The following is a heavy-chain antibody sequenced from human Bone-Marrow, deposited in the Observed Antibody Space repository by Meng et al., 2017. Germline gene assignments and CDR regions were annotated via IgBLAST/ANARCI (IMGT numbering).Heavy chain of an antibody. V-gene: IGHV1-2*06. J-gene: IGHJ6*02. CDR2: INPNSGGT. CDR3: ARLGIRYYYYGMDV. CDR1: GYTFTSYY. D-gene: IGHD1-14*01. Sequence: ASLKVSCTASGYTFTSYYMHWVRQAPGQGLEWMGRINPNSGGTNYAQKFQGRVTMTRDTSISTAYMELSRLRSDDTAVYYCARLGIRYYYYGMDVWGQGTTVTVSS.